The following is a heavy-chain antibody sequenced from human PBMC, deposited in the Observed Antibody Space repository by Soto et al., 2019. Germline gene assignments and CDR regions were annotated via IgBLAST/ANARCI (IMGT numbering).Heavy chain of an antibody. Sequence: EVQMLESGGDLVQPGGSLRLSCAASGFTFSSYAMSWVRQAPGKGLEWVSSISGSTGSTYYADSVKGRFTISRDTSKNTLYPQTHSLRAEATAVYYSAKPFCGTSSSPFDCRGQGTLVTLSS. CDR3: AKPFCGTSSSPFDC. D-gene: IGHD2-21*01. CDR1: GFTFSSYA. J-gene: IGHJ4*02. CDR2: ISGSTGST. V-gene: IGHV3-23*01.